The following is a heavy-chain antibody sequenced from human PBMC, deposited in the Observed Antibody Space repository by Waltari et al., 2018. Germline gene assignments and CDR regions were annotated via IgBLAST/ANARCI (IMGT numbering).Heavy chain of an antibody. CDR3: ARGDDSSGYYSSFDY. D-gene: IGHD3-22*01. CDR1: GGSFSGYY. V-gene: IGHV4-34*01. CDR2: INHSGST. Sequence: QVQLQQWGAGLLKPSETLSLTCAVYGGSFSGYYWSWIRQPPGKGLEWIGEINHSGSTKYNPSLKSRVTITVDTSKNQFSLKLSSVTAADTAVYYCARGDDSSGYYSSFDYWGQGTLVTVSS. J-gene: IGHJ4*02.